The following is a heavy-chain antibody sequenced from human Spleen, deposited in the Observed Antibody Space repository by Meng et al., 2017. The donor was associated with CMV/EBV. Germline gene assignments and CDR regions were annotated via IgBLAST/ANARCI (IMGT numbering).Heavy chain of an antibody. V-gene: IGHV3-69-1*01. Sequence: GESLKISCAASGFTFSDYYMNWVRQAPGKGLEWVSCISSSRTIYYTDSVKGRFTISRDNAKNSLYLQMNSLRVEDTAVYYCARYNGMDVWGQGTTVTVSS. J-gene: IGHJ6*02. CDR3: ARYNGMDV. CDR2: ISSSRTI. CDR1: GFTFSDYY.